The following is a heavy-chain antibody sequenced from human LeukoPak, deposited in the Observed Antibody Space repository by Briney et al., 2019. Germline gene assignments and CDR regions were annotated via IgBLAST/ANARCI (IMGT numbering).Heavy chain of an antibody. CDR2: IYYSGTS. Sequence: SETLSLTCTVSGGSISSSSYYWGWIRQPPGEGLEWIASIYYSGTSYYNPSLKSRVTISVDTSKSQFSLKLTSVTAADTAVYYCARDRVGATTWLDYWGQGTLVTVSS. CDR1: GGSISSSSYY. V-gene: IGHV4-39*07. J-gene: IGHJ4*02. D-gene: IGHD1-26*01. CDR3: ARDRVGATTWLDY.